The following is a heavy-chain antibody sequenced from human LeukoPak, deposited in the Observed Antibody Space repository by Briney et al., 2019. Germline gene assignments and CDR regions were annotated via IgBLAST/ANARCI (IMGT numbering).Heavy chain of an antibody. Sequence: ASVKVSCKASGCTFTSYDINWVRQATGQGLEWMGWMNPNSGNTGYAQKFQGRVTITRNTSISTAYMELSSLRSEDTAVYYCARGPSETSPLPDYWGQGTLVTVSS. CDR2: MNPNSGNT. V-gene: IGHV1-8*03. J-gene: IGHJ4*02. CDR1: GCTFTSYD. CDR3: ARGPSETSPLPDY. D-gene: IGHD2-2*01.